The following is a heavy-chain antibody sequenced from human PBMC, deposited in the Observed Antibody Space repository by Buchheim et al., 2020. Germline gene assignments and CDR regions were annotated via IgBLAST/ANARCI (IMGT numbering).Heavy chain of an antibody. D-gene: IGHD1-7*01. CDR1: GYTFIDYY. Sequence: QVQLVQSGADVKKPGASVTVSCKASGYTFIDYYIHWVRQAPGQGLEWMAWIYPNTGDTIYAQKFQGRVTMTRDTSISTAYMELSRLTSDDTAVYYCATTALDGRQLELNYWGQGTL. V-gene: IGHV1-2*02. CDR2: IYPNTGDT. J-gene: IGHJ4*02. CDR3: ATTALDGRQLELNY.